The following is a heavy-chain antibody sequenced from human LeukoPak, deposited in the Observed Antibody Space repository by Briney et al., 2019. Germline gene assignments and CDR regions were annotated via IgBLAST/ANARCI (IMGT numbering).Heavy chain of an antibody. CDR3: ARDRGSYGLDY. D-gene: IGHD1-26*01. J-gene: IGHJ4*02. V-gene: IGHV4-4*07. Sequence: SETLSLTCTVSGGSISSYYWSWIRQPAGKGLEWIGRIYTSGSTNYNRSLKSRVTMLVDTSKNQFSLKLSSVTAEDTAVYYCARDRGSYGLDYWGQGTLVTVSS. CDR1: GGSISSYY. CDR2: IYTSGST.